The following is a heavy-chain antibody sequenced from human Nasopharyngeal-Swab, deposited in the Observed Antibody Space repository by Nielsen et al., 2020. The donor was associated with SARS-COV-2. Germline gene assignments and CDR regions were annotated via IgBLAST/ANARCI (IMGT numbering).Heavy chain of an antibody. Sequence: ASVKVSCKASGYTFTSYGISWVRQAPGQGLEWMGWISAYNGNTDYAQKLQGRVTMTTDTSTSTAYMELRSLRSDDTAVYYCATTLNEQHPKADYYYYYYGMDVWGQGTTVTVSS. J-gene: IGHJ6*02. V-gene: IGHV1-18*04. CDR3: ATTLNEQHPKADYYYYYYGMDV. D-gene: IGHD6-13*01. CDR1: GYTFTSYG. CDR2: ISAYNGNT.